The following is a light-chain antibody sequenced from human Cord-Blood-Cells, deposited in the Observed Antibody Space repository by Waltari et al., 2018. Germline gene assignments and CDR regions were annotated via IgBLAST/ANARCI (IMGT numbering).Light chain of an antibody. J-gene: IGKJ2*01. CDR3: QQYGSAWYT. Sequence: EIVLSQSPGPLSLSPGERATLSCRASQSVSSSYLARYQKNPGQAHRLLINGASSSATGIPDRFSGSEAGADFTCTISILEPEDFAVYYCQQYGSAWYTFGPGTKLESK. CDR2: GAS. V-gene: IGKV3-20*01. CDR1: QSVSSSY.